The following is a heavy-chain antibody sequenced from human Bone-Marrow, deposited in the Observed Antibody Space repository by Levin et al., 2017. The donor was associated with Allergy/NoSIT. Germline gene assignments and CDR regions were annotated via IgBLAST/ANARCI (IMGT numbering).Heavy chain of an antibody. CDR3: AKNRRKQMVTAGFDA. Sequence: LSLTCAVSGFSFDEYGMHWVRHAPGKGLEWVSGISWNSVRIAYAVSVKGRFPISRDTAQHSLYLQMDSLTPGDTALYFCAKNRRKQMVTAGFDAWGQGTLVTVSS. D-gene: IGHD2-21*02. J-gene: IGHJ5*02. CDR2: ISWNSVRI. V-gene: IGHV3-9*01. CDR1: GFSFDEYG.